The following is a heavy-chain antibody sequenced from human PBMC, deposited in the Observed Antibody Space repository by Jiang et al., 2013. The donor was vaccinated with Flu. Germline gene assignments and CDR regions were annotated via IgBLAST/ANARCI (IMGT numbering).Heavy chain of an antibody. Sequence: SGPGLVKPSETLSLTCTVSGGSISTYYWSWVRQPPGKGLEWIGHTYYSGSTNYNPPLKSRVTISVDRSKNQFSLRLNSVTAADTAVYYCARSYSSNGWYLFDYWGQGTLVTVSS. CDR1: GGSISTYY. V-gene: IGHV4-59*01. D-gene: IGHD6-19*01. CDR2: TYYSGST. J-gene: IGHJ4*02. CDR3: ARSYSSNGWYLFDY.